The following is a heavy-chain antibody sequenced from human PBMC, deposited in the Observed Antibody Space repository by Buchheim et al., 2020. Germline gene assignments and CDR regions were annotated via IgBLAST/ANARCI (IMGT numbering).Heavy chain of an antibody. D-gene: IGHD3-9*01. CDR1: DFIFRSYW. V-gene: IGHV3-7*01. J-gene: IGHJ3*02. Sequence: EVQLVESGGGLVQPGGSLRLSCAAPDFIFRSYWMTWVRQAPGKGLEWVAHINADGSDKNYLDSVEGRFAVSRDNTKNFLYLEMNSLRAEDTALYFCARDSAEPGYDAFDIWGRGT. CDR2: INADGSDK. CDR3: ARDSAEPGYDAFDI.